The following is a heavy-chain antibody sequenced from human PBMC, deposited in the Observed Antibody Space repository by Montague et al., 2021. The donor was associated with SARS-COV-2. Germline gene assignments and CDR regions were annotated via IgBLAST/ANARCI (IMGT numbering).Heavy chain of an antibody. D-gene: IGHD3-16*01. Sequence: QSGAEVKKPGESLTISCNASGYIFTKYWIGWVRQMPGKGLEWMGIIYPGDSDTRYSPSFQGQVTMSVDKSISTAYLQWSRLKVSDTAIYFCARVRPHGGSLTLGGFDPWGQGTLVSLT. V-gene: IGHV5-51*03. CDR2: IYPGDSDT. CDR1: GYIFTKYW. J-gene: IGHJ5*02. CDR3: ARVRPHGGSLTLGGFDP.